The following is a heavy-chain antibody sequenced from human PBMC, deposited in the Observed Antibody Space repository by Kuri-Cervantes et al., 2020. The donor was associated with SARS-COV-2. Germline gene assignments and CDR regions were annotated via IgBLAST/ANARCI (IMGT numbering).Heavy chain of an antibody. CDR2: IRYDGSNK. CDR1: GFTFSSYG. D-gene: IGHD3-22*01. V-gene: IGHV3-30*02. Sequence: GGSLRLSCAASGFTFSSYGMHWVRQAPGKGLEWVAFIRYDGSNKYYADSLKRRFIISRDDSKNTLYPQMNSLVAEDTAVYYCAKDMYYASSGFYDAFDIWGQGTMVTVSS. J-gene: IGHJ3*02. CDR3: AKDMYYASSGFYDAFDI.